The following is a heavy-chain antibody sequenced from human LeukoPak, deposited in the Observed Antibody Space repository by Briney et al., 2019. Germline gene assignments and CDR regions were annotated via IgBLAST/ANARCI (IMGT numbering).Heavy chain of an antibody. CDR2: FYTSGST. J-gene: IGHJ6*03. D-gene: IGHD1-20*01. V-gene: IGHV4-39*07. CDR1: GGSISSSSYY. CDR3: ARAITGTKLNYYYYYMDV. Sequence: SETLSLTCTVSGGSISSSSYYWGWIRQPPGKGLEWIGRFYTSGSTNYNPSLKSRVTISVDTSKNQFSLKLSSVTAADPAVYYCARAITGTKLNYYYYYMDVWGKGTTVTVSS.